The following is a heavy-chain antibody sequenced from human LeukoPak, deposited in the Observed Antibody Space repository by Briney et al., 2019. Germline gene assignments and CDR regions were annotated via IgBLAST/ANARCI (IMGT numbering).Heavy chain of an antibody. CDR3: ARGSSSGRKDY. CDR1: GFTFIDYY. D-gene: IGHD6-6*01. J-gene: IGHJ4*02. CDR2: ISSSGSTI. Sequence: PGGSLILSCSASGFTFIDYYMSSIRQAPGKGLEWVSYISSSGSTIYYADSVKGRFTISRDNAKNSLYLQMNSLRAEDTAVYYCARGSSSGRKDYWGQGTLVTVSS. V-gene: IGHV3-11*01.